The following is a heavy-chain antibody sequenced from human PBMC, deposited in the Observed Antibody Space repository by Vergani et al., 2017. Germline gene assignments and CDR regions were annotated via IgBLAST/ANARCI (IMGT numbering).Heavy chain of an antibody. Sequence: EVQLVESGGGLVKPGGSLRLSCAASGFTFSSYSMNWVRQAPGKGLEWVSSISSSSSYIYYADSVKGRFTISRDNAKNSLYLQMNSLRAEDTAVYYCATQYLPIKGSEAFDIWGQGTMVTVSS. J-gene: IGHJ3*02. CDR3: ATQYLPIKGSEAFDI. V-gene: IGHV3-21*01. D-gene: IGHD4-11*01. CDR1: GFTFSSYS. CDR2: ISSSSSYI.